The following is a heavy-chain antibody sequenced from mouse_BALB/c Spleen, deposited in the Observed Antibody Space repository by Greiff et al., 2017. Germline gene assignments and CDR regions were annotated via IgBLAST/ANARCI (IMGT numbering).Heavy chain of an antibody. CDR3: ARSYDYDGWFAY. Sequence: VQLQQSGAELVRPGVSVKISCKGSGYTFTDYAMHWVKQSHAKSLEWIGVISTYYGDASYNQKFKGKATMTVDKSSSTAYMELARLTSEDSAIYYCARSYDYDGWFAYWGQGTLVTVSA. J-gene: IGHJ3*01. CDR2: ISTYYGDA. D-gene: IGHD2-4*01. V-gene: IGHV1S137*01. CDR1: GYTFTDYA.